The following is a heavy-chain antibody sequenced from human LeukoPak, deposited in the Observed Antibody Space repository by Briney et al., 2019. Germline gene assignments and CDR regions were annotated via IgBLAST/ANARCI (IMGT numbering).Heavy chain of an antibody. CDR2: ISSDTTNK. CDR3: AKDQDVAAAGTWGSIDY. CDR1: GFTFSSYA. V-gene: IGHV3-30*04. D-gene: IGHD6-13*01. J-gene: IGHJ4*02. Sequence: PGRSLRLSCAASGFTFSSYAMHWVRQAPGKGLEWVAVISSDTTNKYYTDSVKGRFTISRDNSKNTLYLQMNSLRAEDTAVYYCAKDQDVAAAGTWGSIDYWGQGTEVTVSS.